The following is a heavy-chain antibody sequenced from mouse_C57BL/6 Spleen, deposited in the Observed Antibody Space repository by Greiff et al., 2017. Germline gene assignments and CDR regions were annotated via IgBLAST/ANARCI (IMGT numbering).Heavy chain of an antibody. D-gene: IGHD1-1*01. CDR1: GYTFTSYW. Sequence: VQLQQPGAELVKPGASVKLSCKASGYTFTSYWMHWVKQRPGQGLEWIGMIHPNSGSTNYNEKFKSKATLTVDKSSSTAYMQLSSLTSENSAVYYGARTGSSSYFDYWGQGTTLTVSS. CDR2: IHPNSGST. CDR3: ARTGSSSYFDY. V-gene: IGHV1-64*01. J-gene: IGHJ2*01.